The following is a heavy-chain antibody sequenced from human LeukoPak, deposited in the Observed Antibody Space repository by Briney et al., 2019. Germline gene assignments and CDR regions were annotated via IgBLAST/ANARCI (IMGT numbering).Heavy chain of an antibody. V-gene: IGHV3-23*01. CDR2: ISGSGGST. D-gene: IGHD3/OR15-3a*01. J-gene: IGHJ4*02. Sequence: SGGSLRLSCAASGFTFSSYAMSWVRQAPGKGLEWVSAISGSGGSTYYADSVKGRFTISRDNSKNTLYLQMNSLRAEDTAVYYCAKDPGFLDAVDYWGQGTLVTVSS. CDR3: AKDPGFLDAVDY. CDR1: GFTFSSYA.